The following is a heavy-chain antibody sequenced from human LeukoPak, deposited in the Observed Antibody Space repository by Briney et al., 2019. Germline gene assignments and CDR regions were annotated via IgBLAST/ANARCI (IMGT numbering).Heavy chain of an antibody. CDR1: GFTFSSYA. Sequence: GGSLRLSCAASGFTFSSYAMSWVRQAPGKGLEWVSAISGSGGSTYYADSVKGRFTISRDDFKNTLYLQMNSLRAEDTAVYYCAKAPRGYGSGSSSWFDPWGQGTLVTVSS. CDR3: AKAPRGYGSGSSSWFDP. CDR2: ISGSGGST. J-gene: IGHJ5*02. V-gene: IGHV3-23*01. D-gene: IGHD3-10*01.